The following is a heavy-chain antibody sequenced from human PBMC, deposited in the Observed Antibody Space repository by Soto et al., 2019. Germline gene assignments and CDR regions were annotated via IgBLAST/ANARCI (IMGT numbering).Heavy chain of an antibody. J-gene: IGHJ4*02. V-gene: IGHV3-9*01. CDR3: ARGMSRNSGSPYCFDF. Sequence: EVQLVESGGDLIQPGRSLRLSCATSGFIFDEYAMYWIRQTPGKGLEWVSGINWKTDTVDYADSVKGRFTISRDNAKNSLYLQMNGLRPEDTALYFCARGMSRNSGSPYCFDFWGQGTLVTVSS. CDR2: INWKTDTV. CDR1: GFIFDEYA. D-gene: IGHD3-10*01.